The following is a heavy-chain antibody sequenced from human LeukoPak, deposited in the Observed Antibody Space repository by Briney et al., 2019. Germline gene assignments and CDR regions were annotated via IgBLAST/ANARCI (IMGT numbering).Heavy chain of an antibody. Sequence: QTSETLSLTCAVYGGSFSGYFWSWIRRPPGKGLEWIGEINHSGSTNYNPSLKSRVTISVDTSKNQFSLKLSSVTAADTAVYYCARGFSGYYDFWSGLNWGQGTLVTVSS. CDR3: ARGFSGYYDFWSGLN. CDR1: GGSFSGYF. CDR2: INHSGST. J-gene: IGHJ4*02. D-gene: IGHD3-3*01. V-gene: IGHV4-34*01.